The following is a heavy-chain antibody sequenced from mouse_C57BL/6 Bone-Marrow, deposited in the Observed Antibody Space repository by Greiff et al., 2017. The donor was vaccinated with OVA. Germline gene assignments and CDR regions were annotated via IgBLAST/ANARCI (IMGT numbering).Heavy chain of an antibody. CDR3: ARELRLRQWFDY. CDR2: IHPNSGST. CDR1: GYTFTSYW. D-gene: IGHD3-2*02. J-gene: IGHJ3*01. Sequence: QVQLQQPGAELVKPGASVKLSCKASGYTFTSYWMHWVKQRPGQGLEWIGMIHPNSGSTNYNEKFKSKATLTVDKSSSTAYMQLSSLTSEDSAVYYCARELRLRQWFDYWGQGTLVTVSA. V-gene: IGHV1-64*01.